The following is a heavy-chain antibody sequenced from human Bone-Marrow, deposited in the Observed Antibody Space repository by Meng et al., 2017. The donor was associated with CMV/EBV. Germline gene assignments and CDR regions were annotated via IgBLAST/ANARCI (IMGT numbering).Heavy chain of an antibody. CDR1: GFTFSSYG. J-gene: IGHJ4*02. D-gene: IGHD2-2*03. Sequence: GESLKISCAASGFTFSSYGMHWVRQAPGKGLEWVAFIRYDGSNKYYADSVKGRFTISRDNSKNTLYLQMNSLRAEDTAMYYCAKPQDGYCSSTSCPPGYWGQGTLVTVSS. CDR3: AKPQDGYCSSTSCPPGY. V-gene: IGHV3-30*02. CDR2: IRYDGSNK.